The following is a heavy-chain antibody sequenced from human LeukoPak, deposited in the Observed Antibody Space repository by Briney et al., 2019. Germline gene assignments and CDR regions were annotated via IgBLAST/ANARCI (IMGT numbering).Heavy chain of an antibody. D-gene: IGHD2-2*01. V-gene: IGHV1-2*02. CDR1: GYTFTGYY. Sequence: SVTVSCQASGYTFTGYYMHWVRQAPGQGLEWMGWINPNSGGKNYAQKFQGRVTMTRDTSISTAYMELSRLRSDDTAVYYCARPGVPAAIPSSSFDYWGQGTLVTVSS. J-gene: IGHJ4*02. CDR2: INPNSGGK. CDR3: ARPGVPAAIPSSSFDY.